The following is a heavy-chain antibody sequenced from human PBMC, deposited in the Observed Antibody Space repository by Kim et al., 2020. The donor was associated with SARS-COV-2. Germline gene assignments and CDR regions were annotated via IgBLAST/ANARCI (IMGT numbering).Heavy chain of an antibody. D-gene: IGHD3-10*01. CDR3: ARDGHGYGSGIMDV. J-gene: IGHJ6*02. Sequence: PPVKSRVTISVDTSKNQFSLMLSSVTAADTAVYYCARDGHGYGSGIMDVWGQGTTVAVSS. V-gene: IGHV4-59*01.